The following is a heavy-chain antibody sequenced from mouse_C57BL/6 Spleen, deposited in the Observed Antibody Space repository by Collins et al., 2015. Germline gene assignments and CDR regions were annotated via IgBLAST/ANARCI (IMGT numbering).Heavy chain of an antibody. Sequence: PGQGLEWIGMIHPNSGSTNYNEKFKSKATLTVDKSSSTAYMQLSSLTSEDSAVYYCARRDYYGSSYIDYWGQGTTLTVSS. CDR2: IHPNSGST. J-gene: IGHJ2*01. V-gene: IGHV1-64*01. D-gene: IGHD1-1*01. CDR3: ARRDYYGSSYIDY.